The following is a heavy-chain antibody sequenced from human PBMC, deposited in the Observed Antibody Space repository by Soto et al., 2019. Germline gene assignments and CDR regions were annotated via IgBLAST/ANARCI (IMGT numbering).Heavy chain of an antibody. D-gene: IGHD3-22*01. CDR2: IIPMFGTT. V-gene: IGHV1-69*01. CDR3: AEGGGGYDT. J-gene: IGHJ5*02. CDR1: RGAFSISS. Sequence: SVKVSCKAARGAFSISSINWVRQAPGQGLEWMGGIIPMFGTTNYAQKLQGRVTLTADESTSTAYMEMTDLRSEDTAVYYCAEGGGGYDTWGQGTLVTVSS.